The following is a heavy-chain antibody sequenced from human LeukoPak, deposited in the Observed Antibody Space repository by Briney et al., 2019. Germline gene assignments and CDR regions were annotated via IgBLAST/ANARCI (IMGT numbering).Heavy chain of an antibody. D-gene: IGHD1-7*01. J-gene: IGHJ5*02. CDR1: GGTFSSYA. CDR3: ARDNYAGANWFDP. CDR2: IIPIFGTA. Sequence: SVKVSCKASGGTFSSYAISWVRQAPGQGLEWMGGIIPIFGTANYAQKFQGRVTITTDESTTTAYMELSSLRSEDTAVNYCARDNYAGANWFDPWGQGTLVTVSS. V-gene: IGHV1-69*05.